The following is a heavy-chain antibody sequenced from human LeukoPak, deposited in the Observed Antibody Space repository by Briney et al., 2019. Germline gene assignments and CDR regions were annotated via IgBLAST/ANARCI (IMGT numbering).Heavy chain of an antibody. V-gene: IGHV3-49*04. D-gene: IGHD1-26*01. Sequence: PGGSLRLSCTASGFTFGDYAMSWVRQAPGKGLEWVGFIRSKDYGGTIEYAASVKGRFAISRDDSKSIAYLQMNSLKTEDTAVYYCTRGLGATSDDAFDIWGQGTVVTVSS. CDR1: GFTFGDYA. CDR2: IRSKDYGGTI. CDR3: TRGLGATSDDAFDI. J-gene: IGHJ3*02.